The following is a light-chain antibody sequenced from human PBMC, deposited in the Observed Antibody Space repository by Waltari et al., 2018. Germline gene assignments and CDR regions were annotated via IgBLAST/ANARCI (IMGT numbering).Light chain of an antibody. Sequence: EIMLTQSPATLSLSPGERATLSFRATKTVRTYLAWYQQKPGQAPRLLTFDASSRATGIPAKFSGSGAGTDFTLTVINMEPEAFAVYYCQQRANWPYTFGQGTRVEI. J-gene: IGKJ2*01. CDR1: KTVRTY. V-gene: IGKV3-11*01. CDR3: QQRANWPYT. CDR2: DAS.